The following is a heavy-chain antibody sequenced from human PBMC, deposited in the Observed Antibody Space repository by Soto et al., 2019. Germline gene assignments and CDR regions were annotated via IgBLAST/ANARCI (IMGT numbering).Heavy chain of an antibody. D-gene: IGHD3-3*01. J-gene: IGHJ4*02. CDR2: INHSGST. CDR3: ARGGVVGGPFFDY. V-gene: IGHV4-34*01. Sequence: SETLSLTSTVYGGSFRGYYWSWIRQPPGKGLEWIGEINHSGSTNYNPSLKSRVTISVDTSKNQFSLKLSSVTAADTAVYYCARGGVVGGPFFDYWGQGTLVTVSS. CDR1: GGSFRGYY.